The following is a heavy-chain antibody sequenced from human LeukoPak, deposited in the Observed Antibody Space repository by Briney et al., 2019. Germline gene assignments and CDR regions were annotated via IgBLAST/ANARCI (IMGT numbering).Heavy chain of an antibody. D-gene: IGHD2-2*01. Sequence: GESLKISCKGVGYSFTSYWIDWVRQIAGQGMEWMGVIYPGDSRTRYNPSFQGQVTISVDKSINTAYLQWVSLKAADTAIYYCAGRELTSNWSYPWGQGTLVTVSS. J-gene: IGHJ5*02. V-gene: IGHV5-51*01. CDR1: GYSFTSYW. CDR3: AGRELTSNWSYP. CDR2: IYPGDSRT.